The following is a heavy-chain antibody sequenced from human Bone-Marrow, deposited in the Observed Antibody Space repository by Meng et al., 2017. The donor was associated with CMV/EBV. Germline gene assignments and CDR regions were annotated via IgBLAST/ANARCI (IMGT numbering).Heavy chain of an antibody. J-gene: IGHJ5*02. Sequence: ASVKVSCKASGYTFSDFYMYWVRQAPGQGLEWMGKINPNGGTTRYAQKFQGRVTITRDTSTTTVYMELSSLRSDDTAVYYCARGYDYSNYNWFDPWGQGTRVTVSS. D-gene: IGHD4-11*01. CDR3: ARGYDYSNYNWFDP. V-gene: IGHV1-46*01. CDR2: INPNGGTT. CDR1: GYTFSDFY.